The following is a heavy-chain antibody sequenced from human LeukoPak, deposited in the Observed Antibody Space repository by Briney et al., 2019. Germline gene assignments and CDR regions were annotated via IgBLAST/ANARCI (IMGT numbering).Heavy chain of an antibody. V-gene: IGHV1-18*01. Sequence: AASVKVFCKASGYTFTSYGISWVRQAPGQGLEWMGWISAYNGNTNYAQKLQGRVTMTTDTSTSTAYMELRSLRSDDTAVYYCARDLVFGSSSSGGYFDYWGQGTLVTVSS. J-gene: IGHJ4*02. D-gene: IGHD6-6*01. CDR1: GYTFTSYG. CDR3: ARDLVFGSSSSGGYFDY. CDR2: ISAYNGNT.